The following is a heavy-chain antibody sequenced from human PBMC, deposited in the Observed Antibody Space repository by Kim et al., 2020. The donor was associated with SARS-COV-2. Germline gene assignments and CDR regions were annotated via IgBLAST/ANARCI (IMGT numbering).Heavy chain of an antibody. J-gene: IGHJ6*02. D-gene: IGHD3-16*01. Sequence: GGSLRLSCATSGFTFSTYAMSWVRQAPGKGLEWVSAISGGGGNTYYADSVKGRFTISRDNSKNTLYLQINSLTAEDTAIYYCAKAGPSGGYARYGLDVWGQGTTVTVSS. CDR3: AKAGPSGGYARYGLDV. V-gene: IGHV3-23*01. CDR2: ISGGGGNT. CDR1: GFTFSTYA.